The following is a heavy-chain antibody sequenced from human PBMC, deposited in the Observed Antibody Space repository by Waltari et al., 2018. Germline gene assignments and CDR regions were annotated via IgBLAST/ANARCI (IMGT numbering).Heavy chain of an antibody. V-gene: IGHV3-74*01. D-gene: IGHD1-26*01. J-gene: IGHJ4*02. Sequence: EVHLVESGGGSVQPGGSLRLSCAASGFIFGHVWMPWVRQVPGKGLVWVSRINDDGSTISYADSVKGRFTISRDNAKNTLYLQMDSLRVEDTAVYYCTRTLVGPYPFENWGQGTLVTVSS. CDR3: TRTLVGPYPFEN. CDR1: GFIFGHVW. CDR2: INDDGSTI.